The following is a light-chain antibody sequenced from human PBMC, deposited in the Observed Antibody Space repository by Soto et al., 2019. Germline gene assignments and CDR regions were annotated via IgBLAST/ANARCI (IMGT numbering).Light chain of an antibody. Sequence: DIQMTQSPSTLSATVGDRVTITCRASQSINTWLAWYQQKPGKAPKLLIYDASSLEVGVPSRFSGSGSRTEFTLTISSLQPDDYGTYYCQQYYDFRTFGQGTKV. J-gene: IGKJ1*01. V-gene: IGKV1-5*01. CDR1: QSINTW. CDR3: QQYYDFRT. CDR2: DAS.